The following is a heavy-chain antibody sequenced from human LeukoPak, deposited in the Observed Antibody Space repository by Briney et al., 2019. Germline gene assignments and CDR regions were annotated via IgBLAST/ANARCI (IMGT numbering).Heavy chain of an antibody. V-gene: IGHV4-34*01. Sequence: SETLSLTCAVYGGSFSGYYWSWIRQPPGKGLEWIGEINHSGSTNYNPSLKSRVTISVDTSKNQFSLKLSSVTAADTAVYYCARGTAAADNYYYGMDVWGQGTTVTVSS. D-gene: IGHD6-13*01. CDR3: ARGTAAADNYYYGMDV. CDR1: GGSFSGYY. J-gene: IGHJ6*02. CDR2: INHSGST.